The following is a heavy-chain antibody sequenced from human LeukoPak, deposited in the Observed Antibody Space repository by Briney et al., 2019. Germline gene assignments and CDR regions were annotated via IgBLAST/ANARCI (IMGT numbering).Heavy chain of an antibody. V-gene: IGHV1-8*01. CDR2: MNPNSGNT. CDR1: GYTFTSYD. Sequence: ASVKVSCKASGYTFTSYDINWVRQATGQGLEWMGWMNPNSGNTGYAQKFQGRVTITRNTSISTAYMELSSLRSEDTAVYYCARAFSIAARAERWFDPWGQGTLVTVSS. CDR3: ARAFSIAARAERWFDP. J-gene: IGHJ5*02. D-gene: IGHD6-6*01.